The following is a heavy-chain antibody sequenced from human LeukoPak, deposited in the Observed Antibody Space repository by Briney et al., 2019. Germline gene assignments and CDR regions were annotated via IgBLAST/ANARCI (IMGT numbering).Heavy chain of an antibody. J-gene: IGHJ4*02. CDR3: ARDQEGFDY. CDR1: GYTFTSNY. V-gene: IGHV1-46*01. CDR2: IYPRDGST. Sequence: ASVTVSCTASGYTFTSNYIHWVRQAPGQGLEWMGMIYPRDGSTSYAQKFQGRVTVTRDTSTSTVHMELSGLRSEDTAVYYCARDQEGFDYWGQGTLVTVSS.